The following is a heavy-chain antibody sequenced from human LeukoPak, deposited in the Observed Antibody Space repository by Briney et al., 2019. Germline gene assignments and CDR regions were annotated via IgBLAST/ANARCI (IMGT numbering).Heavy chain of an antibody. CDR2: INAGNGNT. CDR3: ARVDIVATTSFDY. D-gene: IGHD5-12*01. V-gene: IGHV1-3*01. Sequence: ASEKVSCKASGYTFTSYAMHWVRQAPGQRLEWMGWINAGNGNTKYSQKFQGRVTITRDTSASTAYMELSSLRSEDTAVYYCARVDIVATTSFDYWGQGTLVTVSS. CDR1: GYTFTSYA. J-gene: IGHJ4*02.